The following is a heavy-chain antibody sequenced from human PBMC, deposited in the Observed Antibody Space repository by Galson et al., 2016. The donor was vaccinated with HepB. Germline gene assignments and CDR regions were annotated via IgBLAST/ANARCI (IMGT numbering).Heavy chain of an antibody. V-gene: IGHV3-21*01. Sequence: SLRLSCAASGLPFSTYSMNWVRQAPGKGLEWVSYIHSDSSYIYYADSVNGRFTISRDNAKNSLSLRMNSLRAEDTAVYYCARTSISYYFDTTGHYSTRNNGFDPWGQGTLVTVSS. J-gene: IGHJ5*02. CDR1: GLPFSTYS. CDR2: IHSDSSYI. D-gene: IGHD3-22*01. CDR3: ARTSISYYFDTTGHYSTRNNGFDP.